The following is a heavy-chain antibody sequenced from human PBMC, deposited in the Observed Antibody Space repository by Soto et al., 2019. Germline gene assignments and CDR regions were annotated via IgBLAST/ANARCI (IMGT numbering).Heavy chain of an antibody. CDR1: GGSVSSGSYY. Sequence: SETLSLTCTVSGGSVSSGSYYWSWIRQPPGKGLEWIGYIYYSGSTNYNPSLKSRVTISVDTSKNQFSLKLSSVTAADTAVYYCASQHCRGGSCYWFLDYWGQGTLVTVSS. V-gene: IGHV4-61*01. D-gene: IGHD2-15*01. CDR2: IYYSGST. J-gene: IGHJ4*02. CDR3: ASQHCRGGSCYWFLDY.